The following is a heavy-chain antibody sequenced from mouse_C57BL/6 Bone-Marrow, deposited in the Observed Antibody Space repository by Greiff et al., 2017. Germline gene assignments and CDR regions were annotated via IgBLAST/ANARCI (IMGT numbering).Heavy chain of an antibody. V-gene: IGHV1-47*01. J-gene: IGHJ1*03. CDR3: ASRGGPGSLPV. D-gene: IGHD6-1*01. CDR1: GYTFTTYP. Sequence: QVQLKESGAELVKPGASVKMSCKASGYTFTTYPIAWMKQNHGKSLEWIGNFHPYNDDTKYNEKFKGKATLTVEKPSSTVYLELSRVTSDGSAVDYCASRGGPGSLPVWGTGTTVTVSS. CDR2: FHPYNDDT.